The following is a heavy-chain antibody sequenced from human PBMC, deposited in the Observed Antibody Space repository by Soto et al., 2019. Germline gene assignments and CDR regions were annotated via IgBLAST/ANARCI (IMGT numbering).Heavy chain of an antibody. CDR3: ARGTTTVTPFYYYYYMDV. Sequence: SETLSLTCAVYGGSFSGYYWSWIRQPPGKGLEWIGEINHSGSTNYNPSLKSRVTISVDTSKNQFSLKLSSVAAADTAVYYCARGTTTVTPFYYYYYMDVWGKGTTVSVSS. CDR1: GGSFSGYY. V-gene: IGHV4-34*01. CDR2: INHSGST. D-gene: IGHD4-4*01. J-gene: IGHJ6*03.